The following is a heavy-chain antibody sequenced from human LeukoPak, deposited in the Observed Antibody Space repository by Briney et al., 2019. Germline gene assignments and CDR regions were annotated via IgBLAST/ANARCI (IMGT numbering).Heavy chain of an antibody. J-gene: IGHJ4*02. CDR3: AKDRRSGYSYGYFDY. CDR2: ISYDGSNK. D-gene: IGHD5-18*01. Sequence: GGSLRLSCAASGFTFSSYGMHWVRQAPGKGLEWGAVISYDGSNKYYADSVKGRFTISRDNSKNTLYLQMNSLRAEDTAVYYCAKDRRSGYSYGYFDYWGQGTLVTVSS. V-gene: IGHV3-30*18. CDR1: GFTFSSYG.